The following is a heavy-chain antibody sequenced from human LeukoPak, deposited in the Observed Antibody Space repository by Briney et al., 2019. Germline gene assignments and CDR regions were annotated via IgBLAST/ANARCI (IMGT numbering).Heavy chain of an antibody. CDR1: GFTFDDYA. Sequence: GGSLRLSCAASGFTFDDYAMHWVRQAPGKGLEWVAIISYDGSDKYYADSVKGRFTISRDNSKNTLYLQMNSLRAEDTAVYYCAKVRVVFNWNYAYYFDSWGQGTLVTVSS. V-gene: IGHV3-30*18. CDR2: ISYDGSDK. D-gene: IGHD1-7*01. J-gene: IGHJ4*02. CDR3: AKVRVVFNWNYAYYFDS.